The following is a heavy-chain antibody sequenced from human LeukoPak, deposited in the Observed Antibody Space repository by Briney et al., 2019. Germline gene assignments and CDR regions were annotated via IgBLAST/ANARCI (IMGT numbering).Heavy chain of an antibody. V-gene: IGHV1-69*13. Sequence: GASVKVSCKASGGTFSSYAISWVRQAPGQGLEWMGGIIPIFGTANYAQKFQGRVTITADESTSTAYMELSSLRSEDAAVYYCARSSGSYFYGWFDPWGQGTLVTVSS. CDR3: ARSSGSYFYGWFDP. CDR2: IIPIFGTA. D-gene: IGHD1-26*01. J-gene: IGHJ5*02. CDR1: GGTFSSYA.